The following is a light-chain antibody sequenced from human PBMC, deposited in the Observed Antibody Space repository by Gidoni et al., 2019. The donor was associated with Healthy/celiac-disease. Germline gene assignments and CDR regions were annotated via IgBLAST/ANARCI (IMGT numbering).Light chain of an antibody. CDR3: SSYTSSSTPWV. CDR1: SRDVGGYNY. V-gene: IGLV2-14*03. J-gene: IGLJ3*02. Sequence: QSALTQPASVSGSPGQSITISCTGTSRDVGGYNYVSWYQQHPVKAPKLMIYDVSNLPSGVSNRFSGSKSGNTASLTISGLQAEDEADYYCSSYTSSSTPWVFGGGTKLTVL. CDR2: DVS.